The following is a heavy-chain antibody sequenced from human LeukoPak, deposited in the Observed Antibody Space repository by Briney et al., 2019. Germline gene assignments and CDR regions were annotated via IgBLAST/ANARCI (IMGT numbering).Heavy chain of an antibody. CDR1: GYTFTGYY. CDR2: INPNSGGT. D-gene: IGHD3-10*01. J-gene: IGHJ4*02. CDR3: ARVLWFGDTPRDDY. V-gene: IGHV1-2*02. Sequence: ASVTVSCKASGYTFTGYYMHWVRQAPGQGLEWMGWINPNSGGTNYAQKFQGRVTMTRDTSISTAYMELSRLRSDDTAVYYCARVLWFGDTPRDDYWGQGTLVTVSS.